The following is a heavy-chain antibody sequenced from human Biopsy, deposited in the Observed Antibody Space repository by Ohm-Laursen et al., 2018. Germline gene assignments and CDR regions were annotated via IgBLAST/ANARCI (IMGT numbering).Heavy chain of an antibody. J-gene: IGHJ5*01. CDR2: IDVLDYNT. CDR3: VRGWGSWFDS. Sequence: SLRLSCSATGFTFNTYGMHWVRQAPGKGLEWVSHIDVLDYNTYYVDSVRGRFTISRDNSKEMVYLQINSLRADDTAVYYCVRGWGSWFDSWGQGTLVIVSS. CDR1: GFTFNTYG. D-gene: IGHD3-16*01. V-gene: IGHV3-23*01.